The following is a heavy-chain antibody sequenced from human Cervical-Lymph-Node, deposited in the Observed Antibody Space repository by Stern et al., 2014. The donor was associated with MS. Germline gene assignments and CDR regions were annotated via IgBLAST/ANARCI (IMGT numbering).Heavy chain of an antibody. V-gene: IGHV4-61*02. CDR3: ASGYRIFDY. D-gene: IGHD5-18*01. CDR2: IHPGGSA. J-gene: IGHJ4*02. CDR1: GGSISSGSDY. Sequence: VQLVESGPGLVKPSQTLSLTCNVSGGSISSGSDYWSWLRQPVGKGLQWIGRIHPGGSAYYTPSLKSRVTISTDTSKNQFSLELTSATAADTAIYYCASGYRIFDYWGQGILVTVSS.